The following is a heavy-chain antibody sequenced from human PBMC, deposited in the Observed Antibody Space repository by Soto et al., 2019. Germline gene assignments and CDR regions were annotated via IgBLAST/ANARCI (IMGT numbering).Heavy chain of an antibody. V-gene: IGHV5-51*01. J-gene: IGHJ6*02. CDR2: IYPGDSDT. Sequence: GGSLKISCKGSGYSFTSYWIGRVRQMPGKGLEWMGIIYPGDSDTRYSPSFQGQVTISADKSISTAYLQWSSLKASDTAMYYCARHKAHYDILTGYLYYYYYGMDVWGQGTTVTVS. D-gene: IGHD3-9*01. CDR3: ARHKAHYDILTGYLYYYYYGMDV. CDR1: GYSFTSYW.